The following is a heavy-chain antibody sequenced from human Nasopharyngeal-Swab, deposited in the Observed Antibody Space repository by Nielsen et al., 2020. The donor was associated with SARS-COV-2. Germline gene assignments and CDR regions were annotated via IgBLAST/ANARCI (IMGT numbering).Heavy chain of an antibody. CDR2: IKQDAREQ. D-gene: IGHD2-21*02. CDR1: GYTFSSYW. J-gene: IGHJ3*02. V-gene: IGHV3-7*04. CDR3: ARESVVTGMDDAPDI. Sequence: GESLKISCTASGYTFSSYWMHWVRQPPGQGLESVANIKQDAREQFYVDSVKGRFTISRDNAKNSVFLQMNSLRSEDTAVYYCARESVVTGMDDAPDIWGRGTMVTVSS.